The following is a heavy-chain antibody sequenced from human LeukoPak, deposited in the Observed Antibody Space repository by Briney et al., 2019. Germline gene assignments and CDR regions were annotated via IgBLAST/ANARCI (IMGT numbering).Heavy chain of an antibody. CDR2: IWYDGSNK. V-gene: IGHV3-33*01. Sequence: PGGSLRLSCAASGFTFSSYGMHWVRQAPGKGLEWVAVIWYDGSNKYYADSVKGRFTISRDNSKNTLYLQMNSLRAEDTAVYYCARDPIMDRSSGRPWFDPWGQGTLVTVSS. CDR3: ARDPIMDRSSGRPWFDP. J-gene: IGHJ5*02. CDR1: GFTFSSYG. D-gene: IGHD6-19*01.